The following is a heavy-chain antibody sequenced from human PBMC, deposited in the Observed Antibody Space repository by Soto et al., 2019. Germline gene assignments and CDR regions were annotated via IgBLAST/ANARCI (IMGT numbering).Heavy chain of an antibody. CDR1: GYSFTNYW. V-gene: IGHV5-51*01. CDR3: ARPFPYSNDRQFDY. D-gene: IGHD6-13*01. J-gene: IGHJ4*02. CDR2: IYPGDSGT. Sequence: GESLKISCKGSGYSFTNYWIGWVRQMPGKGLEWMGIIYPGDSGTRYSPSFQGQVTISADKSISTAYLQWSSLKASDTAMYYWARPFPYSNDRQFDYWGQGTLVTVSS.